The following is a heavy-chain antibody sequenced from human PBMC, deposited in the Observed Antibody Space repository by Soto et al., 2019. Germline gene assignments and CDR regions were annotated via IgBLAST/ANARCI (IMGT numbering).Heavy chain of an antibody. CDR3: ERDRSGGSYTY. CDR2: VHHTGAT. Sequence: ETLSLTCAVSGFSISRDYYWGWIRQPPGRGLEWIGNVHHTGATDYTPSLRTRVTISLDTSKNQFSLKLTSVTAADTAVYYCERDRSGGSYTYWGQGILVTVSS. J-gene: IGHJ4*02. CDR1: GFSISRDYY. D-gene: IGHD1-26*01. V-gene: IGHV4-38-2*02.